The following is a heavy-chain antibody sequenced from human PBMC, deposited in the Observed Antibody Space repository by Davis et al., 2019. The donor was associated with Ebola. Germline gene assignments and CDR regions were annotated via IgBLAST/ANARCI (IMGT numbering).Heavy chain of an antibody. J-gene: IGHJ4*02. CDR2: IHYSGRT. Sequence: MPSETLSLTCTVSGGSITSGGKYWNWIRQHPGKGLEWIGYIHYSGRTYYNPSLKSRVAISVDTSKNQFSLKLSSVTAADTAVYYCARHRGRIFAIGYYFDYWGQGTLVTVSS. CDR1: GGSITSGGKY. V-gene: IGHV4-31*03. CDR3: ARHRGRIFAIGYYFDY. D-gene: IGHD2-15*01.